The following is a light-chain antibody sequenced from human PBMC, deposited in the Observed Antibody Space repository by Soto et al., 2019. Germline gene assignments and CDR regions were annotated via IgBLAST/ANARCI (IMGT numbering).Light chain of an antibody. CDR1: SSNIGAGYD. J-gene: IGLJ3*02. CDR2: GNS. V-gene: IGLV1-40*01. Sequence: VLAQPPSVSGAPGQRVTISCTGRSSNIGAGYDVHWYKQLPGTAPRLLIYGNSNRPSGVPDRFSGSKSGTSASLAITGLQAEDEADYYCQSYDNSLKIVVGGGTKLTVL. CDR3: QSYDNSLKIV.